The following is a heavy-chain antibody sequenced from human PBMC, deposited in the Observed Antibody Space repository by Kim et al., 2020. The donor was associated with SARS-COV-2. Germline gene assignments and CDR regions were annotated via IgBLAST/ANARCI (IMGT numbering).Heavy chain of an antibody. J-gene: IGHJ3*02. CDR1: GGSFSGYY. D-gene: IGHD4-17*01. CDR2: INHSGST. CDR3: RINDDYGDYKGAFDI. V-gene: IGHV4-34*01. Sequence: SETLSLTCAVYGGSFSGYYWSWIRQPPGKGLEWIGEINHSGSTNYNPSLKSRVTISVDTSKNQFSLKLSSVTAADTAVYYCRINDDYGDYKGAFDIWGQGTMVTVSS.